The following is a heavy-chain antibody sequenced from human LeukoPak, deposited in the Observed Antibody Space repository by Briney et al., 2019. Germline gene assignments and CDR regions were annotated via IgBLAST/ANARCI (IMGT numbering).Heavy chain of an antibody. V-gene: IGHV4-39*01. CDR2: IYYSGST. D-gene: IGHD6-19*01. Sequence: PSETLSLTCTVSGGSFTSGGYYWGWIRQPPGKGLEWIGSIYYSGSTYYNPSLKSRVTISVDTSKNQFSLKLSSVTAADTAVYYCARLEWAVAGNNWFDPWGQGTLVTDSS. J-gene: IGHJ5*02. CDR1: GGSFTSGGYY. CDR3: ARLEWAVAGNNWFDP.